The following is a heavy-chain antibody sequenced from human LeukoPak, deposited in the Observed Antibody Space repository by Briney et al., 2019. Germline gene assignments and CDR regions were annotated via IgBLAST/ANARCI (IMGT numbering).Heavy chain of an antibody. CDR2: ISYDGSTQ. V-gene: IGHV3-30*01. J-gene: IGHJ4*02. Sequence: GGSLRLSCAASGFTFSSYAMNWVRQAPGKGLEWMAVISYDGSTQYYADSVKGRFTISRDNSKNTVYLQMNSLRAEDTAVYFCARLTSRSGFDYWGQGTLVTVPS. CDR1: GFTFSSYA. CDR3: ARLTSRSGFDY. D-gene: IGHD3-9*01.